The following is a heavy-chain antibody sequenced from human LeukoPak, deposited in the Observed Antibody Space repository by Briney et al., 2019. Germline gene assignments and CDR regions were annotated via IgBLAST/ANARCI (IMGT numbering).Heavy chain of an antibody. CDR2: ISSSSSYI. CDR3: ARVLSARGTVTINPSDY. D-gene: IGHD4-17*01. J-gene: IGHJ4*02. Sequence: GSLRLSCATSGLTFSYYWMNWVRQAPGKGLEWVSSISSSSSYIYYADSVKGRFTISRDNAKNSLYLQMNSLRAEDTAVYYCARVLSARGTVTINPSDYWGQGTLVTVSS. CDR1: GLTFSYYW. V-gene: IGHV3-21*01.